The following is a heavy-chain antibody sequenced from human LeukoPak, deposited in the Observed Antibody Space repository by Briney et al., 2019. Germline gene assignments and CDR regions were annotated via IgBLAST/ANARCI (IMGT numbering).Heavy chain of an antibody. Sequence: SETLSLTCTVSGGSISSGSYYWSWIRQPAGKGLEWIGRIYTSGSTNYNPSLKSRVTISVDTSKNQFSLKLSSVTAADTAVYYCASGTRPSGWYFGGGYYMDVWGKGTTVTISS. CDR1: GGSISSGSYY. J-gene: IGHJ6*03. D-gene: IGHD6-19*01. V-gene: IGHV4-61*02. CDR2: IYTSGST. CDR3: ASGTRPSGWYFGGGYYMDV.